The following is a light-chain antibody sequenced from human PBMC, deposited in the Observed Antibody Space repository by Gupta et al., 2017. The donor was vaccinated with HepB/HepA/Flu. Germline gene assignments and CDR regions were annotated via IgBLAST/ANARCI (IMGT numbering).Light chain of an antibody. J-gene: IGLJ2*01. CDR3: GTWDSSLRGGV. V-gene: IGLV1-51*02. CDR1: SSNIGNNY. CDR2: ENN. Sequence: QSVFTQPPSVSAAPGQTVTISCSGSSSNIGNNYVAWYQQFPGTAPKLLIYENNKRPSGIPNRFSGSKSGTSATLGITGLQTGDEADYYCGTWDSSLRGGVFGGGTKVTVL.